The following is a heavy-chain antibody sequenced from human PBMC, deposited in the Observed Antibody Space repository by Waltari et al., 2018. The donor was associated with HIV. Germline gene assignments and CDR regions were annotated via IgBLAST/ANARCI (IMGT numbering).Heavy chain of an antibody. CDR2: MYYTGRA. CDR1: GGSVSRRRSL. CDR3: ARHALRVGAADWNFDL. Sequence: QLQLQESGPGLVKPSETLSLTCTVSGGSVSRRRSLWGWIRQPPGKGLDGIGRMYYTGRAYYNPSLKSRVTISVDTSKNQFSLKVTSVTAADTAVYYCARHALRVGAADWNFDLWGRGTLVTVSS. J-gene: IGHJ2*01. V-gene: IGHV4-39*01. D-gene: IGHD1-26*01.